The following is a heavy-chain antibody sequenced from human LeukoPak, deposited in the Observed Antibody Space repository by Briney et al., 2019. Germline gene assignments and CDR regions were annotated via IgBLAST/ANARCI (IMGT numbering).Heavy chain of an antibody. D-gene: IGHD1-26*01. CDR1: GYSITSAYY. J-gene: IGHJ4*02. CDR2: FFLKGST. Sequence: SETLSLTCTVSGYSITSAYYWGWIRQPPGKGLEWIGSFFLKGSTYYNPSLKSRVTISVDTSKNQFSLKLSSVTAADTAVYYCARGEWELPYEADKYYFDYWGQGTLVTVSS. V-gene: IGHV4-38-2*02. CDR3: ARGEWELPYEADKYYFDY.